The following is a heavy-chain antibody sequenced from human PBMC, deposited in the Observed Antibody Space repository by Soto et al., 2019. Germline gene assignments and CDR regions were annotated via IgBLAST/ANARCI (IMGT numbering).Heavy chain of an antibody. D-gene: IGHD3-3*01. V-gene: IGHV3-7*01. CDR1: GFTFSSYW. CDR2: IKQDGSEK. J-gene: IGHJ4*02. CDR3: ARDLGITIFGVVTALDY. Sequence: GGSLRLSCAASGFTFSSYWMSLVRPAPGKGLEWVANIKQDGSEKYYVDSVKGRFTISRDNAKNSLYLQMNSLRAEDTAVYYCARDLGITIFGVVTALDYWGQGTLVTVSS.